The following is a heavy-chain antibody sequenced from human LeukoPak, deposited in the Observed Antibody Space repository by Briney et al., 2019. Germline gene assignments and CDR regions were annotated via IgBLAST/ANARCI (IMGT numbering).Heavy chain of an antibody. D-gene: IGHD3-10*01. J-gene: IGHJ6*02. CDR1: GFTFSNAW. V-gene: IGHV3-15*01. CDR3: LCITMVRGVIIWPWSYGMDV. Sequence: GGSLRLSCAASGFTFSNAWMSWVRQAPGKGLEWVGRIKSKTDGGTTDYAAPVKGRFTISRDDSKNTLYLQMNSLKTEDTAVYYCLCITMVRGVIIWPWSYGMDVWGQGTTVTVSS. CDR2: IKSKTDGGTT.